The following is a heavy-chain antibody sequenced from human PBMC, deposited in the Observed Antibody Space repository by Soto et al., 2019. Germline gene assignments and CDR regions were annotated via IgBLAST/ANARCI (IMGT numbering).Heavy chain of an antibody. Sequence: GASVKVSCKASGDTFSSYAISWVRQAPGQGLEWMGWIIPNSGGTNYAQKFQGRVTMTRDTSISTAYMELSRLRSDDTAVYYCAIDRYYYDSSGYKIRGQGTMVPVSS. J-gene: IGHJ3*02. V-gene: IGHV1-2*02. D-gene: IGHD3-22*01. CDR2: IIPNSGGT. CDR1: GDTFSSYA. CDR3: AIDRYYYDSSGYKI.